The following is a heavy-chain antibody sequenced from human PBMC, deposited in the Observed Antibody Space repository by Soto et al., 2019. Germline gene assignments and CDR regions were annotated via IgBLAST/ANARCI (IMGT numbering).Heavy chain of an antibody. J-gene: IGHJ5*02. V-gene: IGHV4-34*01. Sequence: SETLSLTCAAHNGSFTDYFWTWIRQSPGRGLEWIGEINHRGGATYNPSLRSRVTISIDTSENHFSLSLRSPTAADTAVYYCVARGMTYDFLSGPHPFDPWGHGTLVTVS. D-gene: IGHD3-3*01. CDR1: NGSFTDYF. CDR2: INHRGGA. CDR3: VARGMTYDFLSGPHPFDP.